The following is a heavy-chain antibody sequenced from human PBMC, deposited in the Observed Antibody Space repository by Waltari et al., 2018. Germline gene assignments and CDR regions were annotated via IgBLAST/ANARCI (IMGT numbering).Heavy chain of an antibody. CDR2: IHGSGRT. D-gene: IGHD2-15*01. J-gene: IGHJ4*02. CDR1: GASMHRNYW. CDR3: ARDRGRGLYLDS. Sequence: QLQLQQSGPGLVKPSESLSLTCPVSGASMHRNYWRNWVRQPPGKGLEWIGQIHGSGRTNYNPSLESRVTVSIDTSNNQFSLKVSYATAADTAVYYCARDRGRGLYLDSWGQGTLVTVSP. V-gene: IGHV4-4*02.